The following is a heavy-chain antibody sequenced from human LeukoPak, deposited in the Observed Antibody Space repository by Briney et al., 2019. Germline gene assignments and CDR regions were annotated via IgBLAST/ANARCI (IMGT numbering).Heavy chain of an antibody. J-gene: IGHJ4*02. Sequence: GASVKVSCKASGYTFTGYYMHWMRQAPGQGLEWMGWINPNSGGTNYAQKFQGRVTMTRDTSISTAYMELSRLRSDDTAVYYCARASEEILFMTTVTTGDYWGQGTLVTVSS. CDR2: INPNSGGT. CDR1: GYTFTGYY. CDR3: ARASEEILFMTTVTTGDY. D-gene: IGHD4-17*01. V-gene: IGHV1-2*02.